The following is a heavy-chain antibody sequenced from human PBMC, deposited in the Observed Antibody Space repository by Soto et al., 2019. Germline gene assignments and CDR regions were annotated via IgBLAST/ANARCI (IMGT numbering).Heavy chain of an antibody. Sequence: QVQLQESGPGLVKPSQTLSLTCTVSGGSISSAGYYWSWIRQHPGKGLEWIGYIYYSGSTYYNPSRKSRVTITVDTSKNPFSLKLSSVPAADTAVYYCAGYGSGSYYPTTFDYWGQGTLVTVSS. D-gene: IGHD3-10*01. CDR3: AGYGSGSYYPTTFDY. J-gene: IGHJ4*02. V-gene: IGHV4-31*03. CDR1: GGSISSAGYY. CDR2: IYYSGST.